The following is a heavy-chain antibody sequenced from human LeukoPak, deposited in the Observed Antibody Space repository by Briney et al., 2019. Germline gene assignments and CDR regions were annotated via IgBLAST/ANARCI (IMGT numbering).Heavy chain of an antibody. V-gene: IGHV3-21*01. CDR1: GFTFSSYS. D-gene: IGHD1-26*01. J-gene: IGHJ3*02. CDR3: ARDLELRGAFDI. Sequence: GGSLRLSCAASGFTFSSYSMNWVRQAPGKGLEWVSSISSSSSYIYYADSVKGRFTISRDNAKNTLYLQMNSLRAEDTAVYYCARDLELRGAFDIWGQGTMVTVSS. CDR2: ISSSSSYI.